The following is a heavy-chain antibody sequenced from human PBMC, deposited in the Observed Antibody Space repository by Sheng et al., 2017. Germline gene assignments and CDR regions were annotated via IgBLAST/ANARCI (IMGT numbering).Heavy chain of an antibody. V-gene: IGHV3-30-3*01. CDR3: ARDGGSGYCSSTSCYSFDY. CDR2: ISYDGSNK. Sequence: QVQLVESGGGVVQPGRSLRLSCAASGFTFSSYAMHWVRQAPGKGLEWVAVISYDGSNKYYADSVKGRFTISRDNSKNTLYLQMNSLRAEDTAVYYCARDGGSGYCSSTSCYSFDYWGQGTLVTVSS. D-gene: IGHD2-2*01. CDR1: GFTFSSYA. J-gene: IGHJ4*02.